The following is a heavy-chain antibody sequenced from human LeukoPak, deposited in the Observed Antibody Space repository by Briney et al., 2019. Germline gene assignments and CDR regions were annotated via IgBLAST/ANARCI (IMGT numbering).Heavy chain of an antibody. V-gene: IGHV3-7*01. D-gene: IGHD2-2*01. CDR3: ARDLSYCSSTSCYVTQYPYYYYGMDV. J-gene: IGHJ6*02. CDR1: GFTFSSYW. Sequence: GGSLRLSCAASGFTFSSYWTSWVRQAPGKGLEWVANIKQDGSEKYYVDSVKGRFTISRDNAKNSLYLQMNSLRAEDTAVYYCARDLSYCSSTSCYVTQYPYYYYGMDVWGQGTTVTVSS. CDR2: IKQDGSEK.